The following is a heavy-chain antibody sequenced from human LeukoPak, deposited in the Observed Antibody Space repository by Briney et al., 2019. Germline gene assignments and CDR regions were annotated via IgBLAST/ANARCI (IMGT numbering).Heavy chain of an antibody. V-gene: IGHV1-18*01. CDR3: ARDVRPYSSSPIYWFDP. J-gene: IGHJ5*02. D-gene: IGHD6-6*01. CDR1: GYTFTSYG. CDR2: ISAYNGNT. Sequence: ASVKVSCKASGYTFTSYGISWVRQAPGQGLEWMGWISAYNGNTNYAQKLQGRVTMTTDTSTSTAYMELRSLRSDDTAVYYCARDVRPYSSSPIYWFDPWGQGTLVTVSS.